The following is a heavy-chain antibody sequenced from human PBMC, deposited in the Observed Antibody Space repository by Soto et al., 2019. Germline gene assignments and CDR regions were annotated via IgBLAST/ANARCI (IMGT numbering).Heavy chain of an antibody. CDR2: ISYSGDNK. CDR3: ARSRGAHHYLDY. V-gene: IGHV3-21*01. CDR1: GFTFRSYT. J-gene: IGHJ4*02. Sequence: PGGSLRLSCAASGFTFRSYTINWVRQAPGKGLEWVSSISYSGDNKYYGDLVKGRFTISRDNAKNSLYLQMNSLRAEDTAIYYCARSRGAHHYLDYWGQGTLVTVSS. D-gene: IGHD3-10*01.